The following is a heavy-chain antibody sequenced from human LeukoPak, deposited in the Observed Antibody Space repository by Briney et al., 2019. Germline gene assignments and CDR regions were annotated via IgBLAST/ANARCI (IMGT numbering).Heavy chain of an antibody. CDR2: IIPIFGTA. CDR3: ARDSRDGYSIDY. Sequence: ASVKVSCKASGGTFSSYAISWVRQAPGQGLEWMGGIIPIFGTANYAQKFQGRVTITTDESTSTAYMELSSLRSEDTAVYYCARDSRDGYSIDYWGQGTPVTVSS. D-gene: IGHD5-24*01. V-gene: IGHV1-69*05. CDR1: GGTFSSYA. J-gene: IGHJ4*02.